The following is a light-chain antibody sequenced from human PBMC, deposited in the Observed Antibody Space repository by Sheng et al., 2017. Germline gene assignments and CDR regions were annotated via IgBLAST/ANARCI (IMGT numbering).Light chain of an antibody. V-gene: IGKV3-20*01. CDR1: QRVSNNY. J-gene: IGKJ2*01. Sequence: EIVLTQSPGTLSLSPGERATLSCRASQRVSNNYLAWYQQKPGQAPRLLIYGASTRATGIPDRFSGSGSGTDFSLTISRLEPEDFAVYYCQQFGSSPLTFGQGTKAGD. CDR2: GAS. CDR3: QQFGSSPLT.